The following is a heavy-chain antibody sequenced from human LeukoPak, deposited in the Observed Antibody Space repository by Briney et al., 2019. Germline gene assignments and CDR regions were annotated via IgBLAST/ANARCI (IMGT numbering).Heavy chain of an antibody. CDR2: ISSSSSYI. J-gene: IGHJ4*02. CDR3: ARTYSSGWYYFDY. CDR1: GFTFSSYS. V-gene: IGHV3-21*01. Sequence: GGSLRLSCAASGFTFSSYSMNWVRQAPGKGLEWVSSISSSSSYIYYADSVKGRFTISRDNAKNSLYLQMNSLRAEDTAVYYCARTYSSGWYYFDYWGQGTLVTVSS. D-gene: IGHD6-19*01.